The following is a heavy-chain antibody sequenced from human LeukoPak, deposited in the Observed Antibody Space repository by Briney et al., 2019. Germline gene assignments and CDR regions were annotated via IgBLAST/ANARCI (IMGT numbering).Heavy chain of an antibody. CDR1: GFTFSDYY. CDR2: ISSSGSTI. V-gene: IGHV3-11*01. CDR3: AREALMTTVTTTAYYFDY. J-gene: IGHJ4*02. D-gene: IGHD4-17*01. Sequence: PGGSLRLSCAASGFTFSDYYMSWIRQAPGKGLEWVSYISSSGSTIYYADSVKGRFTISRDNAKNSLYLQTNGLRAEDTAVYYCAREALMTTVTTTAYYFDYWGQGTLVTVSS.